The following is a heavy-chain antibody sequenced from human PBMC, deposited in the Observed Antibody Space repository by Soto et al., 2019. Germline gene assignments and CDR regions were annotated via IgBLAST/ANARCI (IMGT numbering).Heavy chain of an antibody. CDR2: ISKDGSIK. CDR3: ARLGAYYQSLDP. CDR1: NFIFSSFT. V-gene: IGHV3-30-3*01. D-gene: IGHD2-21*01. J-gene: IGHJ5*02. Sequence: GSLRLSCAVSNFIFSSFTMHWVRQAPGKGLEWVSVISKDGSIKSYADSVKGRFTISRDNSQNILYLQMNSLRTEDTAVYFCARLGAYYQSLDPWGPGTLVTVSS.